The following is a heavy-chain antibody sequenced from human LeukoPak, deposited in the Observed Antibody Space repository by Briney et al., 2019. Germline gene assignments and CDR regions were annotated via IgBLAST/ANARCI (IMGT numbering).Heavy chain of an antibody. CDR3: ATQRDGYSHDAFDI. J-gene: IGHJ3*02. V-gene: IGHV3-21*01. D-gene: IGHD5-24*01. CDR1: GFTFSSYS. CDR2: ISSSSSYI. Sequence: RPGGSLRLSCAASGFTFSSYSMNWVRQAPGKGLEWVSSISSSSSYIYYADSVKGRFTISRDNAKNSLYLQMNSLRAEDTAVYYCATQRDGYSHDAFDIRGQGTMVTVSS.